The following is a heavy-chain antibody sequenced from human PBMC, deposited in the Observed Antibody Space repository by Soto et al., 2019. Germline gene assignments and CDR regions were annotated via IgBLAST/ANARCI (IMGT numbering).Heavy chain of an antibody. CDR1: GFNFGVFG. V-gene: IGHV3-30*03. CDR3: ALTRRSSLLEVAGPGFEC. D-gene: IGHD6-19*01. Sequence: GGSLRLSCAASGFNFGVFGMHWVRQAPGKGLEWLSVLSYEGSEEYYADSVRGRFTISRDNSKNTLFLQMDSLRVDDTGVYYCALTRRSSLLEVAGPGFECWGQQTLVTVSS. CDR2: LSYEGSEE. J-gene: IGHJ4*02.